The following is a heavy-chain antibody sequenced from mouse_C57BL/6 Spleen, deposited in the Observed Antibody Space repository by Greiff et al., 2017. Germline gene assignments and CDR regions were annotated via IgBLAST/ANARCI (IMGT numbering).Heavy chain of an antibody. Sequence: EVKLQQSGPELVKPGASVKISCKASGYTFTDYYMNWVKQSHGKSLEWIGDINPNNGGTSYNQKFKGKATLTVDKSSSTAYMELRSLTSEDSAVYYCARGDYYGSSYDYWGQGTTRTVSS. D-gene: IGHD1-1*01. CDR3: ARGDYYGSSYDY. CDR1: GYTFTDYY. CDR2: INPNNGGT. V-gene: IGHV1-26*01. J-gene: IGHJ2*01.